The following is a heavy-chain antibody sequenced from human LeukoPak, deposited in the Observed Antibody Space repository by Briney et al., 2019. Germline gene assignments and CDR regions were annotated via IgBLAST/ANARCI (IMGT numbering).Heavy chain of an antibody. CDR3: ARDLLGSGSYYREFDP. Sequence: WASVKVSCKASGGTFSSYAISWVRRAPGQGLEWMGGIIPIFGTANYAQKFQGRVTITADESTSTAYMELSSLRSEDTAVYYCARDLLGSGSYYREFDPWGQGTLVTVSS. CDR2: IIPIFGTA. CDR1: GGTFSSYA. D-gene: IGHD3-10*01. J-gene: IGHJ5*02. V-gene: IGHV1-69*13.